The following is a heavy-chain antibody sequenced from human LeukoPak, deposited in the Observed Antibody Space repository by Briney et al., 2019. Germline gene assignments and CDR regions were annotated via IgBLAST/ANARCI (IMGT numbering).Heavy chain of an antibody. V-gene: IGHV4-4*09. CDR3: ARHGARSYYYYYYMDV. CDR2: IYTSGST. CDR1: GGSISSYY. Sequence: SETLSLTCTVSGGSISSYYWSWIRQPPGKGLEWIGYIYTSGSTNYNPSLKSRVTISVGTSKNQFSLKLSSVTAADTAVYYCARHGARSYYYYYYMDVWGKGTTVTVSS. J-gene: IGHJ6*03.